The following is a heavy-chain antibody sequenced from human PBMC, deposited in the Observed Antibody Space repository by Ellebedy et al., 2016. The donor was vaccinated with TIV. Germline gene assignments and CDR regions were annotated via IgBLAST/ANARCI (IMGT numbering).Heavy chain of an antibody. V-gene: IGHV4-34*01. CDR1: GGSFSGYY. CDR3: ARGPGVTTPIDY. CDR2: INHSGST. D-gene: IGHD4-17*01. J-gene: IGHJ4*02. Sequence: SETLSLTXAVYGGSFSGYYWSWIRQPPGKGLEWIGEINHSGSTNYNPSLKSRVTISVDTSKNQFSLKLSSVTAADTAVYYCARGPGVTTPIDYWGQGTLVTVSS.